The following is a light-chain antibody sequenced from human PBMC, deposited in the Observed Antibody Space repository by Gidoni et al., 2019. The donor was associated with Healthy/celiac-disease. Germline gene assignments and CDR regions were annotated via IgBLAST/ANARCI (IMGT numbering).Light chain of an antibody. V-gene: IGKV1-9*01. Sequence: IQFTQSPSSLSASVGDRVTITCRASQGISSYLAWYQQKPGKAPKLLIYAASTLQSGVPSRVSGSGSGTDFTLTISSLQPEDFATYYCQQLTTFGPGTKVDIK. CDR3: QQLTT. CDR1: QGISSY. CDR2: AAS. J-gene: IGKJ3*01.